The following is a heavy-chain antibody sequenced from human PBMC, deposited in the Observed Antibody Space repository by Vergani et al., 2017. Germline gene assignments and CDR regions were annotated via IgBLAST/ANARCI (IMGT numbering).Heavy chain of an antibody. Sequence: EVHLLESGGGLVQSGGSLRLSCAASGFTFSNSAVSWVRQAPGRGLAWVSSISGPGLSTYYADSVKGRFSISRDNSKNTVFLQMNNLRHEDTALYFCVKDNDYDADGPFDLWGRGTLVTVSS. V-gene: IGHV3-23*01. D-gene: IGHD3-16*01. CDR3: VKDNDYDADGPFDL. CDR2: ISGPGLST. J-gene: IGHJ2*01. CDR1: GFTFSNSA.